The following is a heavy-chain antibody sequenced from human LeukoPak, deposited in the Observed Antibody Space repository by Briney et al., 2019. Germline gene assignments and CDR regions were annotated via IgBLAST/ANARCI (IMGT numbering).Heavy chain of an antibody. V-gene: IGHV3-21*01. CDR3: ARDYYDAFDI. CDR1: GFTFSNYG. J-gene: IGHJ3*02. D-gene: IGHD1-26*01. Sequence: GGSLRLSCAASGFTFSNYGMNWVRQAPGKGLEWVSPISSSSSYIYYADSVKGRFTISRDNAKNSLYLQMNSLRAEDTAVYYCARDYYDAFDIWGQGTMVTVSS. CDR2: ISSSSSYI.